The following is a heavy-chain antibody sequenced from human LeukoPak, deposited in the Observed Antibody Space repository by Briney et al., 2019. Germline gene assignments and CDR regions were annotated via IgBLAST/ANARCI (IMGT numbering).Heavy chain of an antibody. V-gene: IGHV3-30*18. Sequence: GGSLRHSCAAPGFTFSSYGMHWVRQAPGKGLEWVAVISYDGSNKYYADSVKGRFTTSRDNSKNTLYLQMNSLRAEDTAVYYCAKDLSYGMDVWGQGTTVTVSS. J-gene: IGHJ6*02. CDR1: GFTFSSYG. CDR3: AKDLSYGMDV. D-gene: IGHD2/OR15-2a*01. CDR2: ISYDGSNK.